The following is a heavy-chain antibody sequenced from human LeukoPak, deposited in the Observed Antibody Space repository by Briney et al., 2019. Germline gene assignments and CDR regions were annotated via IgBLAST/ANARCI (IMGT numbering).Heavy chain of an antibody. CDR1: GFTFGNYY. V-gene: IGHV3-11*01. D-gene: IGHD1-26*01. Sequence: GGSLRLSCAASGFTFGNYYMGWIRQAPGEGLEWVSYISSSGSTIYHADSVKGRFTISRDNAKNSLYLQMNSLRAEETAVYYCARDSSEADPWGQGTLVTVSS. J-gene: IGHJ5*02. CDR3: ARDSSEADP. CDR2: ISSSGSTI.